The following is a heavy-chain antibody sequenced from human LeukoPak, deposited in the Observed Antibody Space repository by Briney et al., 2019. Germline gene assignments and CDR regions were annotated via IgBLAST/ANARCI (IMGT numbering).Heavy chain of an antibody. Sequence: MPSETLSLTCTVSGGSISSGSYYWDWIRQPPGKGLEWIGTIYYSGSTYYNPSLKSRVTISVDTSKNEFSLNLSSVTAADTAVYYCARLGAWIQLSRGYLDLWGRGTLVTVSS. V-gene: IGHV4-39*01. CDR3: ARLGAWIQLSRGYLDL. J-gene: IGHJ2*01. D-gene: IGHD5-18*01. CDR1: GGSISSGSYY. CDR2: IYYSGST.